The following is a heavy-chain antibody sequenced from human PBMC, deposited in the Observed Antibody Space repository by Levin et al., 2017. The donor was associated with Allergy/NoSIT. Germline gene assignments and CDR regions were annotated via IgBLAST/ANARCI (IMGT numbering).Heavy chain of an antibody. CDR2: ISYDGSNK. CDR1: GFTFSSYA. V-gene: IGHV3-30-3*01. J-gene: IGHJ4*02. Sequence: GESLKISCAASGFTFSSYAMHWVRQAPGKGLEWVAVISYDGSNKYYADSVKGRFTISRDNSKNTLYLQMNSLRAEDTAVYYCARDVGPPKGRVGFGESHTDYWGQGTLVTVSS. D-gene: IGHD3-10*01. CDR3: ARDVGPPKGRVGFGESHTDY.